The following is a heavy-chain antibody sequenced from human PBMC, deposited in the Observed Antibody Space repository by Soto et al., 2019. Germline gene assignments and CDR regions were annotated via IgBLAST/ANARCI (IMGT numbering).Heavy chain of an antibody. D-gene: IGHD3-22*01. CDR2: FDPEDGET. V-gene: IGHV1-24*01. CDR3: ATAAYYYDSSGYNWRYFDY. CDR1: GYTLTELS. Sequence: ASVKVSCKVSGYTLTELSMHWVRQAPGKGLEWMGGFDPEDGETIYAQKFQGRVTMTEDTSTDTAYMELSSLRSEDTAVYYCATAAYYYDSSGYNWRYFDYWGQGTLVTVSS. J-gene: IGHJ4*02.